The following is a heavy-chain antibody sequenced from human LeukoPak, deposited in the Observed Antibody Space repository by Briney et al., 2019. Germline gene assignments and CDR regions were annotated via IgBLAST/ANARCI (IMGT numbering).Heavy chain of an antibody. CDR2: IHHSGDT. CDR1: GYSITSIYY. D-gene: IGHD6-13*01. J-gene: IGHJ4*02. Sequence: SETLSLTCTVSGYSITSIYYWGWIRQPPGKGLEWIGSIHHSGDTAYNPSLKRRVTISVDTSKSQFSLKLSSVTAADTAVYYCAKGSAAGIAAAGDDWGQGTLVTVSS. CDR3: AKGSAAGIAAAGDD. V-gene: IGHV4-38-2*02.